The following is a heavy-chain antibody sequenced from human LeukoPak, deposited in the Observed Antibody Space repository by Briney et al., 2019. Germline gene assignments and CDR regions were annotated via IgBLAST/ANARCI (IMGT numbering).Heavy chain of an antibody. J-gene: IGHJ6*02. CDR3: AKARSTTMIVVVYYYYYYGMDV. D-gene: IGHD3-22*01. Sequence: GGSLRLSCEASGFTFSSYAMSWVRQAPGKGLEWVSAISGSGGSTYYADSVKGRFTISRDNSKNTLYLQMNSLRAEDAAVYYCAKARSTTMIVVVYYYYYYGMDVWGQGTTVTVSS. V-gene: IGHV3-23*01. CDR1: GFTFSSYA. CDR2: ISGSGGST.